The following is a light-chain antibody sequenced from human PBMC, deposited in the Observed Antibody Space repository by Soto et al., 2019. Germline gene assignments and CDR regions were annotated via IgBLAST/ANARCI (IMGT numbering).Light chain of an antibody. CDR3: ETWDSNTKV. J-gene: IGLJ3*02. CDR1: SGHSSYI. Sequence: QAEVTQSSSASASLGSSVKLTCTLSSGHSSYIIAWHQQQPGKAPRYLMKLEGSGSYNKGSGVPDRFSGSSSGADRYLTISNLQSEDEADYYCETWDSNTKVFGEGTKLTVL. CDR2: LEGSGSY. V-gene: IGLV4-60*03.